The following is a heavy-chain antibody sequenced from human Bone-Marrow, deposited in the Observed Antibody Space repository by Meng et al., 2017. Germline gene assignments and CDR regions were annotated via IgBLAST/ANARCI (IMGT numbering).Heavy chain of an antibody. J-gene: IGHJ5*02. CDR2: IIPIFGTA. Sequence: QVQVVESGGEVKNPGASVKVSCKASGGTFSSYAISWVRQAPGQGLEWMGGIIPIFGTANYAQKFQGRVTITADKSTSTAYMELSSLRSEDTAVYYCARRGQLWLDSFDPWGQGTLVTVSS. D-gene: IGHD5-18*01. CDR3: ARRGQLWLDSFDP. CDR1: GGTFSSYA. V-gene: IGHV1-69*06.